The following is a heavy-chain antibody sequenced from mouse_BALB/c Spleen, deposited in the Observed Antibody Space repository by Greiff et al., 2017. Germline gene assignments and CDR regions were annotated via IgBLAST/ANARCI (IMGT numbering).Heavy chain of an antibody. CDR1: GFNIKDTY. V-gene: IGHV14-3*02. CDR2: IDPANGNT. D-gene: IGHD1-1*01. CDR3: ARGIYYHYFDY. J-gene: IGHJ2*01. Sequence: VQLKQSGAELVKPGASVKLSCTASGFNIKDTYMHWVKQRPEQGLEWIGRIDPANGNTKYDPKFQGKATITADTSSNTAYLQLSSLTSEDTAVYYCARGIYYHYFDYWGQGTTLTVSS.